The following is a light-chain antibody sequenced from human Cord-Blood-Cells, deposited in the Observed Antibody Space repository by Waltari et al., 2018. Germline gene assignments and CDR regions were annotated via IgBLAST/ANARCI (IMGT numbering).Light chain of an antibody. V-gene: IGLV2-23*02. CDR1: SSHVGSYNL. Sequence: QSALTQPASVSGSPGQSTTISCTGTSSHVGSYNLVAWYQQHPGKAPKLMICEVSKRPSGVSNRFSGSKSGNTASLTISGLQAEDEADYYCCSYAGSSTYVFGTGTKVTVL. CDR3: CSYAGSSTYV. J-gene: IGLJ1*01. CDR2: EVS.